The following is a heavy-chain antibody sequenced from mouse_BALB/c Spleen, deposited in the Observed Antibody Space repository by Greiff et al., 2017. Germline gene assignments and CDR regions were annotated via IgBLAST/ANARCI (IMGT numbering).Heavy chain of an antibody. V-gene: IGHV1S81*02. J-gene: IGHJ3*01. CDR3: AGTFFFAY. Sequence: VQLQQPGAELVKPGASVKLSCKASGYTFTSYWMHWVKQRPGQGLEWIGEINPSNGRTNYNEKFKSKATLTVDKSSSTAYMQLSSLTSEDSAVYYCAGTFFFAYWGQGTLVTVSA. CDR2: INPSNGRT. D-gene: IGHD3-3*01. CDR1: GYTFTSYW.